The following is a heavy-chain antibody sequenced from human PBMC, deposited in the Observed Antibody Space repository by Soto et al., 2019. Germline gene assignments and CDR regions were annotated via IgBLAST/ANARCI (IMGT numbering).Heavy chain of an antibody. CDR3: VKDATNGSIDY. CDR2: IASTGDRV. CDR1: GFVFRRYV. V-gene: IGHV3-9*01. D-gene: IGHD3-10*01. J-gene: IGHJ4*02. Sequence: VQLVESGGGLVQPGGSLRLSCAASGFVFRRYVMHWVRQVPGKGLEFVSTIASTGDRVGYADSVRGRFTTSRDNAKDSMYLQMTSLRPEDSVLYLCVKDATNGSIDYWGRGTLVIVSS.